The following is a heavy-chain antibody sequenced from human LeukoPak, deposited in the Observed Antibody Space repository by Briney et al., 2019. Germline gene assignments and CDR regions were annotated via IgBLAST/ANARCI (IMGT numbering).Heavy chain of an antibody. D-gene: IGHD3-22*01. Sequence: ALVKVSCKASGYTFTSYGISWVRQAPGQGLEWMGWISTYNGNTNYALKLQGRVTMTTDTSTSTAYMELRSLRSDDTAVYYCAKYYYDSSGYYAFDYWGQGTLVTVSS. CDR1: GYTFTSYG. V-gene: IGHV1-18*01. CDR2: ISTYNGNT. J-gene: IGHJ4*02. CDR3: AKYYYDSSGYYAFDY.